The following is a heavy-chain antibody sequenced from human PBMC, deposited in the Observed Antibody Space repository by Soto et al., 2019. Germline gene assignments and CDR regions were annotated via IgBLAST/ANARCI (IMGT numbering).Heavy chain of an antibody. V-gene: IGHV1-69*13. J-gene: IGHJ5*02. Sequence: ASVKVSCKASGGTFSSYAISWVRQAPGQGLEWMGGIIPIFGTANYAQKFQGRVTITADESTSTAYMELSSLRSEDTAVYYCASRGYYDSSGPFDPWGQGTLVTVSS. CDR3: ASRGYYDSSGPFDP. D-gene: IGHD3-22*01. CDR2: IIPIFGTA. CDR1: GGTFSSYA.